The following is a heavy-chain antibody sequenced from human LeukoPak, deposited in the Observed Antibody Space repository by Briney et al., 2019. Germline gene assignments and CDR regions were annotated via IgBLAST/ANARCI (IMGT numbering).Heavy chain of an antibody. J-gene: IGHJ1*01. CDR1: GGSISSYY. Sequence: SETLSLTCTVSGGSISSYYWSWIRQPAGKGLEWIGRIYTSGSTNCNPSLKSRVTMSVDTSKNQFSLKLSSVTAADTAVYYCASGGYCSSTSCYVEYFQHWGQGTLVTVSS. CDR2: IYTSGST. D-gene: IGHD2-2*03. CDR3: ASGGYCSSTSCYVEYFQH. V-gene: IGHV4-4*07.